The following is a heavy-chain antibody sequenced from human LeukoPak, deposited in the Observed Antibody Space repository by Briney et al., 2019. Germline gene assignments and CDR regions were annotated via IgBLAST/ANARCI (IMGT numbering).Heavy chain of an antibody. CDR3: AKDSGYGTRSSFY. J-gene: IGHJ4*02. Sequence: GGSLRLSCAASGFTFSSYGMHWVRQAPGKGLEWVAVISYDGSNKYYADSVKGRFTISRDNSKNTLYLQMNSLRAEDTAVYYCAKDSGYGTRSSFYWGQGTLVTVSS. D-gene: IGHD5-12*01. V-gene: IGHV3-30*18. CDR1: GFTFSSYG. CDR2: ISYDGSNK.